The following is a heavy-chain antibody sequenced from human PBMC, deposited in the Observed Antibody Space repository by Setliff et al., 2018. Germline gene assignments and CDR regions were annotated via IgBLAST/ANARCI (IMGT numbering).Heavy chain of an antibody. Sequence: PSETLSLTCAVYGGSFSDSHWSWIRQPPGKGLEWIGEIDQGGSTNYNPSLKSRVTISLDTSKNQFSLELASMTAADTAIYYCARAPQYTNYWYALSWFDPWGQGTLVTSPQ. J-gene: IGHJ5*02. V-gene: IGHV4-34*01. CDR1: GGSFSDSH. CDR3: ARAPQYTNYWYALSWFDP. D-gene: IGHD2-8*02. CDR2: IDQGGST.